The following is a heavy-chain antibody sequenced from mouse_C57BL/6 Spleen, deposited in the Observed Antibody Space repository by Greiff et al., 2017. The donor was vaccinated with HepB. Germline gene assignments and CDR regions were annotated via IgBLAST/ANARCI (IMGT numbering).Heavy chain of an antibody. CDR2: INPNNGCT. CDR3: ARYLITTVVGDAMDY. J-gene: IGHJ4*01. D-gene: IGHD1-1*01. CDR1: GYTFTDYN. Sequence: DVKLVESGPELVKPGASVKMSCKASGYTFTDYNMHWVKQSHGKSLEWIGYINPNNGCTSYNQKFKGKATLTVNTSSSTAYMELRSLTSEDSAVYYCARYLITTVVGDAMDYWGQGTSVTVSS. V-gene: IGHV1-22*01.